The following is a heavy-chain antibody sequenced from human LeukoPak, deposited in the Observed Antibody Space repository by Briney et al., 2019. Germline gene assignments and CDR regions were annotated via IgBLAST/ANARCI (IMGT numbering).Heavy chain of an antibody. CDR3: ARVGAWDLQRVFDH. CDR1: GFTVSSYW. J-gene: IGHJ4*02. D-gene: IGHD1-26*01. CDR2: INTAGSTT. Sequence: GGSLRLSCEASGFTVSSYWMHWVRQAPGKGLVWVSRINTAGSTTNYADSVKGRFTISRGNAKNTLYLQMNSLRAEDTAVYYCARVGAWDLQRVFDHWGQGALVTVSS. V-gene: IGHV3-74*01.